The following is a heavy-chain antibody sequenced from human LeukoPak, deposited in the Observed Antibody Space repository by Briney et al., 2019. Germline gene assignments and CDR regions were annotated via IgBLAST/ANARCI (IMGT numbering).Heavy chain of an antibody. CDR2: ISSSSSYI. J-gene: IGHJ6*02. D-gene: IGHD3-10*01. Sequence: GGSLRLSCAASGFTFSSYSMNWVRQAPGKGLEWVSSISSSSSYIYYADSVKGRFTISRDNSKNTLYLQMNSLRAEDTAVYYCARESVNRGVTRYYYYYGMDVWGQGTTVTVSS. CDR3: ARESVNRGVTRYYYYYGMDV. CDR1: GFTFSSYS. V-gene: IGHV3-21*04.